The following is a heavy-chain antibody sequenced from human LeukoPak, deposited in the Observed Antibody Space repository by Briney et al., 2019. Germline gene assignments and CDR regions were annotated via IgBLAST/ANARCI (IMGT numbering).Heavy chain of an antibody. Sequence: SETLSLTCTVSGGSISSYYWSWIRQPPGKGLEWIGYIYYSGSTNYNPSLKSRVTISVDTSKNQFSLKLSSVTAADTAVYYCARLKYYYDSSGYRAEYFQHWGQGTLVTASS. CDR3: ARLKYYYDSSGYRAEYFQH. J-gene: IGHJ1*01. CDR1: GGSISSYY. D-gene: IGHD3-22*01. CDR2: IYYSGST. V-gene: IGHV4-59*01.